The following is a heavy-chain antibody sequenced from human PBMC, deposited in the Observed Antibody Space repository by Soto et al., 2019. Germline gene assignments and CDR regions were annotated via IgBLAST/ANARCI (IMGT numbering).Heavy chain of an antibody. CDR1: GFTFSSYG. CDR3: AKDISAAGSGADY. CDR2: ISYDGSNE. D-gene: IGHD3-10*01. Sequence: QVQLVESGGGVVQPGRSLGLSCEASGFTFSSYGMHWVRQAPGTGLEWVAFISYDGSNEYYADSVRGRFAISRDNSRNSVSLHLSSRRGEDTDVYYCAKDISAAGSGADYWGQGSLVAVYS. J-gene: IGHJ4*02. V-gene: IGHV3-30*18.